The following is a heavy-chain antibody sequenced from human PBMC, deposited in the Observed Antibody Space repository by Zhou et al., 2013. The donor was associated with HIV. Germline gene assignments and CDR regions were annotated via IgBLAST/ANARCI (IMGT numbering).Heavy chain of an antibody. D-gene: IGHD3-22*01. Sequence: QVQVVQSGAEVKKPGSSVKVSCKVSGGTFTRYAIHWVRQAPGQGLEWMGRTIPIFGPTNYAQKFQGRVTITADESTNTAYMELSSLKSEDTAVYYCAREDSSGFGYAFDIWGQGTMVTVSS. CDR3: AREDSSGFGYAFDI. CDR1: GGTFTRYA. J-gene: IGHJ3*02. V-gene: IGHV1-69*12. CDR2: TIPIFGPT.